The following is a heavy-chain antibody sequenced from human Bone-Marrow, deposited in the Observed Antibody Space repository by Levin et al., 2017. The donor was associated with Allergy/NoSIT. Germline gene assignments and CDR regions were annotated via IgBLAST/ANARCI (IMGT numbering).Heavy chain of an antibody. D-gene: IGHD4-17*01. CDR2: INSDGRST. J-gene: IGHJ2*01. CDR3: AREWTPVTTVTNRVSTSFLRYFDL. Sequence: GGSLRLSCAASRFTLSSYWMHWVRQAAGKGLVWVSRINSDGRSTSYADSVKGRFTISRDNAKNTLYLQMNSLRAEDTAVYYCAREWTPVTTVTNRVSTSFLRYFDLWGRGTLVTVSS. CDR1: RFTLSSYW. V-gene: IGHV3-74*01.